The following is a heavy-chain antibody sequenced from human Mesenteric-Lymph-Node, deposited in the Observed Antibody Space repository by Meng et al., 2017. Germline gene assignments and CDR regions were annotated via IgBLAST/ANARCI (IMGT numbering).Heavy chain of an antibody. J-gene: IGHJ5*02. D-gene: IGHD2-15*01. CDR2: MHYSGST. V-gene: IGHV4-39*07. Sequence: LEGSGPGLVKPSETLSLTCSASGGSFSRSSFYWGWIRQPPGKGLEWIGSMHYSGSTYYNPSLKSRVTISIDTSKNQFSLKLNSVTAADTAVYYCARGGYDLNWFDPWGQGTLVTVSS. CDR1: GGSFSRSSFY. CDR3: ARGGYDLNWFDP.